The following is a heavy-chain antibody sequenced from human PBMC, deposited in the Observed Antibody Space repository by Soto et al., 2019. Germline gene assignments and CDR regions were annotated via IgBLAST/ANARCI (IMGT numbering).Heavy chain of an antibody. CDR3: ARGRAAPPPYYYGMDV. Sequence: SETLSLTCAVYGGSFSGYYWSWIRQPPGKGLEWIGEINHSGSTNYNPSLKSRVTISVGTSKNQFSLKLSSVTAADTAVYYCARGRAAPPPYYYGMDVWGQGTMVTAP. CDR1: GGSFSGYY. V-gene: IGHV4-34*01. J-gene: IGHJ6*02. CDR2: INHSGST. D-gene: IGHD6-6*01.